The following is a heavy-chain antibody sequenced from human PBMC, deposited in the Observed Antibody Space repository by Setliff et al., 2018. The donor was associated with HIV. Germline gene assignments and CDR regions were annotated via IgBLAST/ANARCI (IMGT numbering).Heavy chain of an antibody. CDR1: GFTFSSYW. D-gene: IGHD3-10*01. J-gene: IGHJ3*02. Sequence: GESLKISCAASGFTFSSYWMSWVRQAPGKGLEWMGIIFLGDSDTRYSPSLHGQVAISVDKSINTAYLQWSSLKASDTAIYFCARRWGDGSYETFDIWGQGTTVTVSS. V-gene: IGHV5-51*01. CDR3: ARRWGDGSYETFDI. CDR2: IFLGDSDT.